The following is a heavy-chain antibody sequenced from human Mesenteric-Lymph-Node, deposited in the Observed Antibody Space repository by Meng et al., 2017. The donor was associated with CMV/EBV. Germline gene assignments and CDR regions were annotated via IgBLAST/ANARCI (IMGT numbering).Heavy chain of an antibody. CDR1: GDSVSSNTAA. CDR3: ARVKGITENYIDY. V-gene: IGHV6-1*01. J-gene: IGHJ4*02. D-gene: IGHD1-14*01. CDR2: TYYRSKWSS. Sequence: LRLSCAISGDSVSSNTAAWNWVRQSPSRGLEWLGRTYYRSKWSSDYAVSLRSRMTINADTSKNQFSLQLNSVTPEDTAVYYCARVKGITENYIDYWGQGTLVTVSS.